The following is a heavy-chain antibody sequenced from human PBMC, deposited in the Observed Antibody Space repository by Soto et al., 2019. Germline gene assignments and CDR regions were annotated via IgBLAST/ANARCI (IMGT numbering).Heavy chain of an antibody. CDR2: IYYSGST. V-gene: IGHV4-59*08. J-gene: IGHJ6*03. Sequence: PSETLSLTCTVSGGSISSYYWSWIRQPPGKGLEWIGYIYYSGSTNYNPSLKSRVTISVDTSKNQFSLKLSSVTAADTAVYYCARRTMVRGPAIPYYYYYYMDVWGKRTKVTVSS. D-gene: IGHD3-10*01. CDR1: GGSISSYY. CDR3: ARRTMVRGPAIPYYYYYYMDV.